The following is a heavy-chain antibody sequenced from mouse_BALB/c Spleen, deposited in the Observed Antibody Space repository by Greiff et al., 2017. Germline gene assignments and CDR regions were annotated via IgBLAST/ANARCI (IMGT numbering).Heavy chain of an antibody. CDR2: IDPANGNT. CDR3: ARPPLPFYAMDY. V-gene: IGHV14-3*02. Sequence: VQLQQSGAELVKLGASVKLSCTASGFNIKDTYMHWVKQRPEQGLEWIGRIDPANGNTKYDPKFQGKATITADTSSNTAYLQLSSLTSEDTAVYYCARPPLPFYAMDYWGQGTSVTVSS. J-gene: IGHJ4*01. CDR1: GFNIKDTY.